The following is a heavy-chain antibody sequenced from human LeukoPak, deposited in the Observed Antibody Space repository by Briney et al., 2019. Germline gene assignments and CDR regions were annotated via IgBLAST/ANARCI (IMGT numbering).Heavy chain of an antibody. CDR2: IYYSGST. D-gene: IGHD2-2*01. V-gene: IGHV4-59*01. CDR1: GGSISSYY. Sequence: PSETLSLTCTVSGGSISSYYWSWIRQPPGKGLEWIGYIYYSGSTNYNPSLESRVTISVDTSKNQFSLKLSSVTAADTAVYYCARDRSQHDAFDIWGQGTMVTVSS. CDR3: ARDRSQHDAFDI. J-gene: IGHJ3*02.